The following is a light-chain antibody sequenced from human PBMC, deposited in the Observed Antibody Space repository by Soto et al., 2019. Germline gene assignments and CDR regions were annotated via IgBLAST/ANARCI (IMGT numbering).Light chain of an antibody. CDR3: SSYTSSTSYV. CDR2: EVS. J-gene: IGLJ1*01. Sequence: QSVLTQPASVSGSPGQSITISCTGTSSDVGGYNYVSWYQQHPGKAPKLMIYEVSNRPSGVSNRFSGSKSGNTASLTISGLQAEDEADYYCSSYTSSTSYVVGT. V-gene: IGLV2-14*01. CDR1: SSDVGGYNY.